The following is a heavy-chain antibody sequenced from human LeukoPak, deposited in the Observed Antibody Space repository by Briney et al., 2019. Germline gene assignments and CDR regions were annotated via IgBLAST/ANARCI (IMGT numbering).Heavy chain of an antibody. J-gene: IGHJ4*02. CDR1: GFTFSSYS. Sequence: GGSLRLSCAASGFTFSSYSMNWVRQAPGKGLEWVSSISSSSSYIYYADSVKGRFTISRDNAKNSLYLQMNSLRAEDTAVYYCARAQEVPAGHDYWGQGTLVTVSS. CDR2: ISSSSSYI. CDR3: ARAQEVPAGHDY. V-gene: IGHV3-21*01. D-gene: IGHD2-2*01.